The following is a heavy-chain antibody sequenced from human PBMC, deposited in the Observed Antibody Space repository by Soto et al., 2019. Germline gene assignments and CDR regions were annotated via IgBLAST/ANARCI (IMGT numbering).Heavy chain of an antibody. V-gene: IGHV4-59*08. CDR3: ARGYYYYMDV. CDR1: GGSISSNY. Sequence: SETLSLTCTVSGGSISSNYWSWIRQPPGKGLEWIGYVYYSGSTYYNPSLKSRVTISVDTSKNQFSLKLSSATAADTALYYCARGYYYYMDVWGKGTTVTVSS. CDR2: VYYSGST. J-gene: IGHJ6*03.